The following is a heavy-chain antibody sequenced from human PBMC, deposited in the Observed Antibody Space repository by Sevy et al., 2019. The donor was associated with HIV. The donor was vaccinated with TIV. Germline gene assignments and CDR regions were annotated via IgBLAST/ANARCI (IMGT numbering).Heavy chain of an antibody. CDR2: ISSSSDYK. J-gene: IGHJ5*02. CDR3: ARDGLGSGTSQNWFDP. V-gene: IGHV3-21*01. Sequence: GGSLRLSCAASGFTFSSYAMNWVRQAPGKGLEWVSSISSSSDYKYYADSVRGRFTISRDNAKKSLYLQMNSLRAEDTAVYYCARDGLGSGTSQNWFDPWGQGTLVTVSS. CDR1: GFTFSSYA. D-gene: IGHD3-10*01.